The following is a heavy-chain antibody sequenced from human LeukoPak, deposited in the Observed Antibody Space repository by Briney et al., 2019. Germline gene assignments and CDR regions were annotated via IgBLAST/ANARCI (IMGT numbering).Heavy chain of an antibody. CDR2: IYTSGST. D-gene: IGHD2-21*02. CDR3: ARSYCGGDCYSVFAFDI. V-gene: IGHV4-4*07. J-gene: IGHJ3*02. CDR1: GGSISSYY. Sequence: SETLSLTCTVSGGSISSYYWSWIRQPAGKGLEWIGRIYTSGSTNYNPSLKSRVTMSVDTSKNQFSLKLSSVTAADTAVYYCARSYCGGDCYSVFAFDIWGQGTTVTVSS.